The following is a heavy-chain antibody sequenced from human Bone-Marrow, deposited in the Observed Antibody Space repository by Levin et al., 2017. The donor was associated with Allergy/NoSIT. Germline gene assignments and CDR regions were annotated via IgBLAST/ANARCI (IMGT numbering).Heavy chain of an antibody. J-gene: IGHJ4*02. CDR3: AKVGEPRAAFTY. Sequence: GESLKISCAASGFTFSTYAMNWVGQAPGKGLEWVAVISYNGSHTYYADSVKGRFTVSRDNSNNTMYLHMNSLRGEDTALYYCAKVGEPRAAFTYWGQGTLVPVSS. CDR2: ISYNGSHT. CDR1: GFTFSTYA. D-gene: IGHD1-26*01. V-gene: IGHV3-30*18.